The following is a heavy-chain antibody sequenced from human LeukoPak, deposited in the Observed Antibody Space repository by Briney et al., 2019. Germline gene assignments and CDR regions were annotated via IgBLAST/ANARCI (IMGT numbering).Heavy chain of an antibody. CDR3: AKDHHIGYSYGGKPDY. V-gene: IGHV3-30*18. CDR2: ISYDGSNK. D-gene: IGHD5-18*01. J-gene: IGHJ4*02. CDR1: GFTFSSYG. Sequence: WGSLRLSCAASGFTFSSYGMHWVRQAPGKGLEWVAVISYDGSNKYYADSVKGRFTISRDNSKNTLYLQMNSLRAEDTAVYYCAKDHHIGYSYGGKPDYWGQGTLVTVSS.